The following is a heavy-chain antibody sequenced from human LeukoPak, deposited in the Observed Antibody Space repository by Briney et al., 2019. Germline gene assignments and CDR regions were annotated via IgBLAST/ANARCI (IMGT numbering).Heavy chain of an antibody. J-gene: IGHJ4*02. V-gene: IGHV3-7*01. CDR1: GFTFSSYW. D-gene: IGHD6-19*01. CDR2: IKQDGSEK. Sequence: GGSLRLSCAASGFTFSSYWMSWVRQAPGKGLEWVANIKQDGSEKYYVDSVKGRFTISRDNAKNSLYLQMNSLRAEDTAVYYCARDRRYSSGWYFDYWGQGTLVTVSS. CDR3: ARDRRYSSGWYFDY.